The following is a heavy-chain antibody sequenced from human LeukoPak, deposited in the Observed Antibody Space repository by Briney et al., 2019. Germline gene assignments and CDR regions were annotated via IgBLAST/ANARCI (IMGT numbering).Heavy chain of an antibody. CDR3: ARGWDQLGYCSGDSCHSMDV. CDR1: GYAFTSYD. CDR2: MNPNSGNT. Sequence: GASVKVPCEASGYAFTSYDINWVRQATGQGPEWMGWMNPNSGNTGYAQKFQGRVTMTRNPSISTAYMEVSGLRSEDTAVYYCARGWDQLGYCSGDSCHSMDVWGQGTTVTVSS. J-gene: IGHJ6*02. D-gene: IGHD2-15*01. V-gene: IGHV1-8*01.